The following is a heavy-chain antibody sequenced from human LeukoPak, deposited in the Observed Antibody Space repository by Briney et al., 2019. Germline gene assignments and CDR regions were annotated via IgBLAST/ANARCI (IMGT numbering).Heavy chain of an antibody. V-gene: IGHV3-74*01. CDR2: INSDGSST. Sequence: PGGSLRLSRAASGFTFSSYWMHWVRQAPGKGLVWVSRINSDGSSTSYADSVKGRFTISRDNAKNTLYLQMNSLRAEDTAVYYCARFSVDTAMRGAWGQGTLVTVSS. CDR3: ARFSVDTAMRGA. CDR1: GFTFSSYW. J-gene: IGHJ5*02. D-gene: IGHD5-18*01.